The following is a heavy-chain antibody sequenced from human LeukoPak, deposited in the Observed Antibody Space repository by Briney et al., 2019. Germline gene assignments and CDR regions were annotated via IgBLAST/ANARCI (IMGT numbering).Heavy chain of an antibody. Sequence: GASVKVSCKASRYTLTGYYIYWVRQAPGQGLGCVGCINPNSGGRNYEQKFQGRVTMTRDTSTTYMELSRLTSDDTAVYYCARAYSGYEAFDYWGQGTLVTVSS. J-gene: IGHJ4*02. D-gene: IGHD5-12*01. CDR1: RYTLTGYY. V-gene: IGHV1-2*02. CDR2: INPNSGGR. CDR3: ARAYSGYEAFDY.